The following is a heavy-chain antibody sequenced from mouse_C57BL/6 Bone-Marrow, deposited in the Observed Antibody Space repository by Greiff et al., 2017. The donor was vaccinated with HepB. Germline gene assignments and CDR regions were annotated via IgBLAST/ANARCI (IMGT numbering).Heavy chain of an antibody. Sequence: VQLQQPGAELVMPGASVKLSCKASGYTFTSYWMHWVKQRPGQGLEWIGEIDPSDSYTNYNQKFKGKSTLTVDKSSSTAYMQLSSLTSEDSAVYYCARYDYGSSFDYWGQGTTPTVSS. J-gene: IGHJ2*01. D-gene: IGHD1-1*01. CDR1: GYTFTSYW. CDR2: IDPSDSYT. CDR3: ARYDYGSSFDY. V-gene: IGHV1-69*01.